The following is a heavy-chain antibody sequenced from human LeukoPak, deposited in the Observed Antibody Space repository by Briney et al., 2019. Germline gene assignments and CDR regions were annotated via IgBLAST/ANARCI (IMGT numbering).Heavy chain of an antibody. J-gene: IGHJ4*02. V-gene: IGHV4-59*01. CDR2: IYYSGST. CDR3: ARFPPPRGFDY. Sequence: SETLSLTCTVSGGSISSYYWSWIRQPPGKGLEWIGYIYYSGSTNYNPSLKSRVTISVDTSKNQFSLKLSSVTAADTAVYYCARFPPPRGFDYWGQGTLVTVSS. CDR1: GGSISSYY.